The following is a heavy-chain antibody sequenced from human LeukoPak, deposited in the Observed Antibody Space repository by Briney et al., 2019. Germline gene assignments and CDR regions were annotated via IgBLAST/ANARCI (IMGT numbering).Heavy chain of an antibody. CDR2: INPNSGGT. J-gene: IGHJ3*02. D-gene: IGHD6-13*01. CDR3: ARVFDGYSNFDDAFDI. Sequence: GASVKVSCKASGYTFTGYYMHWVRQAPGQGLEWMGWINPNSGGTNYAQKFQGRVTMTRDTSITTAYMALSRLRSDDTAVYYCARVFDGYSNFDDAFDIWGQGTMVTVSS. CDR1: GYTFTGYY. V-gene: IGHV1-2*02.